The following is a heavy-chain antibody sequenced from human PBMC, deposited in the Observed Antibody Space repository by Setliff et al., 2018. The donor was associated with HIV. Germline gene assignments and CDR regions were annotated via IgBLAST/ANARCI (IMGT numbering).Heavy chain of an antibody. Sequence: PGGSLRLSCADSGFTFTTYSMNWVRQAPGKGLEWVSSISSSSTYIDYADSVKGRFTISRDNAKNSLYLQMNSLRAEDTAVYYCAIGYFYDSSGYKHWGQGTLVTVSS. J-gene: IGHJ4*02. D-gene: IGHD3-22*01. CDR1: GFTFTTYS. CDR3: AIGYFYDSSGYKH. V-gene: IGHV3-21*01. CDR2: ISSSSTYI.